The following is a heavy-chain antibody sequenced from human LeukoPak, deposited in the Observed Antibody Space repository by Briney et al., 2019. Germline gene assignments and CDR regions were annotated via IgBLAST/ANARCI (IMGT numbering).Heavy chain of an antibody. CDR2: FDPQDGET. D-gene: IGHD1-7*01. CDR1: GYTLTELS. CDR3: ATGDWNSAEGKFDY. V-gene: IGHV1-24*01. J-gene: IGHJ4*02. Sequence: ASVKVSCKVSGYTLTELSMHWVRQAPGKGLEWMGGFDPQDGETIYAQKFQGRVTMTEDTSTDTAYMQLSSLGSEDTAVYYCATGDWNSAEGKFDYWGQGTLVTVSS.